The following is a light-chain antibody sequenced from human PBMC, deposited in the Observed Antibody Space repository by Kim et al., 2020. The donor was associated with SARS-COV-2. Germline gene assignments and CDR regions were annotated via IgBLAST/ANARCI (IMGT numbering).Light chain of an antibody. CDR2: GAS. J-gene: IGKJ4*01. V-gene: IGKV3-20*01. CDR1: QSINSNY. CDR3: QQYGTSPPFP. Sequence: SPGDRATLPCRASQSINSNYLTWYQQKPVQAPRLLVFGASSRATGIPDRFSGSGSGTDFTLTISRLEPEDFAVYYCQQYGTSPPFPFGGGTKLEI.